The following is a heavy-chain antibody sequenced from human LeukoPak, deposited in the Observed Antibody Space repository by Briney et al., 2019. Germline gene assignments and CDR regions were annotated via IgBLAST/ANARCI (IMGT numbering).Heavy chain of an antibody. V-gene: IGHV4-39*07. CDR2: IYYSGST. CDR3: ARAGLAARHVPYYYYMDV. CDR1: GGSISSSSYY. J-gene: IGHJ6*03. Sequence: PSETLSLTCTVSGGSISSSSYYWGWIRQPPGKGLEWIGSIYYSGSTYYNPSLKSRVTISVDTSKNQFSLKLSSVTAADTAVYYCARAGLAARHVPYYYYMDVWGKGTTVTVSS. D-gene: IGHD6-6*01.